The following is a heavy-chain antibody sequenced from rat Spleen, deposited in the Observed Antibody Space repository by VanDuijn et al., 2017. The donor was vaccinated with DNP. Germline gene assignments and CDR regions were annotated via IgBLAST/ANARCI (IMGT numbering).Heavy chain of an antibody. D-gene: IGHD4-3*01. CDR2: IRYDGGST. V-gene: IGHV5-22*01. CDR3: VRWNSGHFDY. J-gene: IGHJ2*01. Sequence: SLKLFCAASGFTFSDYYMAWVRQAPTKGLEWVAYIRYDGGSTKYGDSVKGRFTISRDNAKNTLYLQMNSLRSEDLATYYCVRWNSGHFDYWGQGVMVPVSS. CDR1: GFTFSDYY.